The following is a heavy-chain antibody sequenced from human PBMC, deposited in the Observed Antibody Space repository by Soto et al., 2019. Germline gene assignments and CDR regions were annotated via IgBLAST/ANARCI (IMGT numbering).Heavy chain of an antibody. V-gene: IGHV1-46*01. CDR3: AREAIVAAGLDY. J-gene: IGHJ4*02. CDR2: INPRGGST. CDR1: GYTFTTYY. D-gene: IGHD6-13*01. Sequence: ASVKVSCKASGYTFTTYYMHWVRQAPGQGLEWMGVINPRGGSTGYAQKFQGRVTMTRDTSTSTVYMELSSLRSEDMAVYYCAREAIVAAGLDYWGLGTLVTVSS.